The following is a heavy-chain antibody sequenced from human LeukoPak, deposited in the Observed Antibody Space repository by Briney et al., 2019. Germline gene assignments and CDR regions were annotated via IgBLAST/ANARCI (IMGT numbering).Heavy chain of an antibody. CDR2: IYHSGST. Sequence: PSETLSLTXTVSGYSISSGYYWGWIRQPPGKGLEWIGSIYHSGSTYYNPSLKSRATISVDTSKNQFSLKLSSVTAADTAVYYCAREQTPTTVVTGWGQGTLVTVSS. J-gene: IGHJ4*02. CDR3: AREQTPTTVVTG. V-gene: IGHV4-38-2*02. CDR1: GYSISSGYY. D-gene: IGHD4-23*01.